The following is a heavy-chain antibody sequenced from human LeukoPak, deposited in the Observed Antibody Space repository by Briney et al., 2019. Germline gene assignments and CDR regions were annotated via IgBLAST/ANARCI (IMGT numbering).Heavy chain of an antibody. J-gene: IGHJ6*02. CDR1: GGTFSSCA. CDR3: AGPTADYYYYGMDV. CDR2: IIPILGIA. V-gene: IGHV1-69*04. Sequence: SVKVSCKASGGTFSSCAISWVRQAPGQGLEWMGRIIPILGIANYAQKFQGRVTITADKSTSTAYMELSSLRSEDTAVYYCAGPTADYYYYGMDVWGQGTTVTVSS.